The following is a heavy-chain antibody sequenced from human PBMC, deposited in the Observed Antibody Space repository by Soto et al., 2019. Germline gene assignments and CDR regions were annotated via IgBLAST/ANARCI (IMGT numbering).Heavy chain of an antibody. D-gene: IGHD3-16*01. CDR3: ARDVGEQQKRKYYFDY. CDR2: ISYDGSNK. CDR1: GFTFSSYA. J-gene: IGHJ4*02. V-gene: IGHV3-30-3*01. Sequence: GGSLRLSCAASGFTFSSYAMHWVRQAPGKGLEWVAVISYDGSNKYYADSVKGRFTISRDNSKNTLYLQMNSLRAEDTAVYYCARDVGEQQKRKYYFDYWGQGTLVTVSS.